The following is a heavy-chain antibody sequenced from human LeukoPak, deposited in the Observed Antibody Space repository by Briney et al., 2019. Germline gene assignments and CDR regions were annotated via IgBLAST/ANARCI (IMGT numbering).Heavy chain of an antibody. CDR2: LYHSGST. V-gene: IGHV4-38-2*01. CDR1: GYSISSGYY. D-gene: IGHD2-21*02. Sequence: SETLSLTCAVSGYSISSGYYWGWIRQPPGKGLEWIGSLYHSGSTYYNPSLKSRVTISVDTSKNQFSLKLSSVTAADTAVYYCARAPPRRCPGNDCYPIFDFWGQGSLVTVSS. CDR3: ARAPPRRCPGNDCYPIFDF. J-gene: IGHJ4*02.